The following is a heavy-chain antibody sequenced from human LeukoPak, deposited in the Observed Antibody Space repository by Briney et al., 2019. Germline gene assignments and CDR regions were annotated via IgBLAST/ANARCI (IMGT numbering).Heavy chain of an antibody. CDR2: IKQDGSEK. CDR3: ARPPYGDYPTYYFDY. V-gene: IGHV3-7*03. Sequence: GSLRLSCTASEFPFYDVGMHWVRQAPGKGLEWVANIKQDGSEKYYVDSVKGRFTISRDNAKNSLYLQMNSLRAEDTAVYYCARPPYGDYPTYYFDYWGQGTLVTVSS. J-gene: IGHJ4*02. CDR1: EFPFYDVG. D-gene: IGHD4-17*01.